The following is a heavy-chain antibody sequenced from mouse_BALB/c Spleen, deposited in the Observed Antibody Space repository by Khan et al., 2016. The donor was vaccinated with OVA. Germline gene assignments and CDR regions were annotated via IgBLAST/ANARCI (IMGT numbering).Heavy chain of an antibody. CDR3: AREGAYYRSDGWFSY. CDR1: GYTFTTYT. D-gene: IGHD2-14*01. V-gene: IGHV1-4*01. CDR2: INPINGYT. Sequence: QVQLQQPGAELARPGASVKMSCKASGYTFTTYTMHWVKHRPGQGLEWIGYINPINGYTNYNQKFKDKSTLTADKSSSTAYMQLSSLTSDYSAVYYCAREGAYYRSDGWFSYWGQGTLVTVSA. J-gene: IGHJ3*01.